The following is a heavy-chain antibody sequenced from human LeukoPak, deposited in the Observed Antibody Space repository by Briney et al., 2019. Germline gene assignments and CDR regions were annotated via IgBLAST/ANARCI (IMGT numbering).Heavy chain of an antibody. Sequence: ASVKVSCKVSGYTLTELSMHWVRQAPGKGLEWMGGFDPEDGETIYAQKFQGRVTMTEDTSTDTAYMELSSLRSEDTAVYYCATDSYYYGSGSYYNPVYWGQGTLVTVSS. CDR3: ATDSYYYGSGSYYNPVY. J-gene: IGHJ4*02. D-gene: IGHD3-10*01. CDR2: FDPEDGET. CDR1: GYTLTELS. V-gene: IGHV1-24*01.